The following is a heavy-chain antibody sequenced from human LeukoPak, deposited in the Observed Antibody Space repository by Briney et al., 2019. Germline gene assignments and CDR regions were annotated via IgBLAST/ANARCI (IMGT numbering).Heavy chain of an antibody. CDR3: ARDVSRYYYRFDY. V-gene: IGHV3-21*01. D-gene: IGHD3-22*01. CDR2: ISSSSSYI. CDR1: GFTFSSYS. J-gene: IGHJ4*02. Sequence: GGSLRLSCAASGFTFSSYSMNWVRQAPGKGLEWVSSISSSSSYIYYADSVKGRFTISRDNAKNSLYLQMNSLRAEDTAVYYCARDVSRYYYRFDYWGQGTLVTVSS.